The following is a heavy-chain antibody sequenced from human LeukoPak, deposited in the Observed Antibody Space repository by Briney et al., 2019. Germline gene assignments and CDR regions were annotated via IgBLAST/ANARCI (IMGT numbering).Heavy chain of an antibody. J-gene: IGHJ4*02. CDR1: GFTFSSYW. CDR3: ARSSPSYHFDY. CDR2: INSDGSST. Sequence: PGGSLRLSCAASGFTFSSYWMHWVRQAPGKGLVWVSRINSDGSSTSYADSVKGRSTISRDNAKNTLYLQMNSLRAEDTAVYYCARSSPSYHFDYWGQGTLVTVSS. V-gene: IGHV3-74*01. D-gene: IGHD1-26*01.